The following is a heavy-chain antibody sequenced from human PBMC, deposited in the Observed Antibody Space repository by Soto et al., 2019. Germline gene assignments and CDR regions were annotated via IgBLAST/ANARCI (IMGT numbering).Heavy chain of an antibody. J-gene: IGHJ5*02. Sequence: SVKVSCKASGGTFSSYAISWVRQAPGQGLEWMGGIIPIFGTANYAQKFQGRVTITADKSTSTAYMELSSLRSEDTAVYYCARDYSSSWGFDPWGQGTLVTVSS. CDR1: GGTFSSYA. CDR3: ARDYSSSWGFDP. V-gene: IGHV1-69*06. D-gene: IGHD6-13*01. CDR2: IIPIFGTA.